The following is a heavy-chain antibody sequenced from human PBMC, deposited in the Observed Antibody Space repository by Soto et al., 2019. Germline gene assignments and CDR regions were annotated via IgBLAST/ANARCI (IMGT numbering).Heavy chain of an antibody. D-gene: IGHD3-22*01. CDR3: AKDGRAYYYDSSGPTGPYYLDY. J-gene: IGHJ4*02. CDR2: ISGSGGST. CDR1: GFTFSSYA. Sequence: GGSLRLSCAASGFTFSSYAMSWVRQAPGKGLEWVSAISGSGGSTYYADSVKGRFTISRDNSKNTLYLQMNSLRAEDTAVYYCAKDGRAYYYDSSGPTGPYYLDYWGQGTLVTVSS. V-gene: IGHV3-23*01.